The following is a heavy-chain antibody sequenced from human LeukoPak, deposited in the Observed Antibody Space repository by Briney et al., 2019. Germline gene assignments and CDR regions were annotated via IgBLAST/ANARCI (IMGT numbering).Heavy chain of an antibody. CDR2: ISSSSSYI. J-gene: IGHJ4*02. Sequence: GGSLRLSCAASGFTFSSYSMNWVRQAPGKGLEWVSSISSSSSYIYCADSVKGRFTISRDNAKNSLYLQMNSLRAEDTAVYYCARDGGGWTFDYWGQGTLVTVSS. CDR1: GFTFSSYS. V-gene: IGHV3-21*01. CDR3: ARDGGGWTFDY. D-gene: IGHD6-19*01.